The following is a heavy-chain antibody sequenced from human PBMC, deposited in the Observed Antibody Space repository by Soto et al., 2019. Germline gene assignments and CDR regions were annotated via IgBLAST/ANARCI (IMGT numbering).Heavy chain of an antibody. D-gene: IGHD4-17*01. CDR1: GGSVTNSSHY. V-gene: IGHV4-39*01. CDR3: VSQRTTVPTQAYFDY. CDR2: VYYRGRS. Sequence: TLSLTCTVSGGSVTNSSHYWGWIRQSPGKGLEWIGSVYYRGRSYSKSSVKSRVTISVDTSKNRFSLSLNSVTASDTAVYFCVSQRTTVPTQAYFDYWGPGALVTVSS. J-gene: IGHJ4*02.